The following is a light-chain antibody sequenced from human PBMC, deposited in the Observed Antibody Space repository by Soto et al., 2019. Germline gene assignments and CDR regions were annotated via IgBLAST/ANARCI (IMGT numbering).Light chain of an antibody. CDR3: AAWDDSLNGYV. CDR2: YDV. V-gene: IGLV1-36*01. J-gene: IGLJ1*01. CDR1: SSNIGNNA. Sequence: QSVLTQPPSVSEAPRQRVTISCSGSSSNIGNNAVNWYQQLPGKAPKLLIYYDVLLPSGVSDRFSGSKSATSASLAISGLQSEDEADYYCAAWDDSLNGYVFGTGTKVTDL.